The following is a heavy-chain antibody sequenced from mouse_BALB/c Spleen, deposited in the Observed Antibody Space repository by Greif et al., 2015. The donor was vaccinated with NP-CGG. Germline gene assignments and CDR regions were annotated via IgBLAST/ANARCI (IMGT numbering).Heavy chain of an antibody. D-gene: IGHD4-1*01. Sequence: QVQLQQSGPELVKPGASVKISCKASGYTFTDYLLTGVKRNPGQGFEWFGWIFPGSGNTKYNEKFKGKATLTVDTSSSTAYMQFSSLTSEDTAVYFCARRTGTEAMDYWGQGTSVTVSS. CDR3: ARRTGTEAMDY. J-gene: IGHJ4*01. CDR1: GYTFTDYL. V-gene: IGHV1-84*02. CDR2: IFPGSGNT.